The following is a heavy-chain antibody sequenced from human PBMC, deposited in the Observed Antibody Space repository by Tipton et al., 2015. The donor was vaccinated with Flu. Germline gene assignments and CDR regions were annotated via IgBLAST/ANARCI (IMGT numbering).Heavy chain of an antibody. D-gene: IGHD2-2*01. CDR3: ARDDCSSTSCYVSPNYYYGMDV. CDR1: GGSISSNSYY. Sequence: TLSLTCTVSGGSISSNSYYWGWIRQPPGKGLEWIGSIYYSGSTYYSPSLKSRVTISVDTSKNQFSLKLSSVTAADTVVYYCARDDCSSTSCYVSPNYYYGMDVWGQGTTVTVSS. V-gene: IGHV4-39*07. CDR2: IYYSGST. J-gene: IGHJ6*02.